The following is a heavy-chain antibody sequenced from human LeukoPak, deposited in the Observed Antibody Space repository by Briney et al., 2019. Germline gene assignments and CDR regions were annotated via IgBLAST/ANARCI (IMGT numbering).Heavy chain of an antibody. Sequence: GASVKVSCKASGYTFTSYGISWVRQAPGQGLEWMGWINPNSGGTNYAQKFQGRVTMTRDTSISTAYMELSRLRSDDTAVYYCARDPSLLEWSTPYGMDVWGQGTTVTVSS. V-gene: IGHV1-2*02. CDR3: ARDPSLLEWSTPYGMDV. CDR1: GYTFTSYG. D-gene: IGHD3-3*01. CDR2: INPNSGGT. J-gene: IGHJ6*02.